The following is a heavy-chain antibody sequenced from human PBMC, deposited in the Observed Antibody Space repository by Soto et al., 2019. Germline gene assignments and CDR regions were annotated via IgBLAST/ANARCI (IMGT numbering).Heavy chain of an antibody. CDR3: ARGRGSSRTNWFDP. CDR2: IYYSGST. Sequence: PSETLSLTCTVSGGSISSGGYYWSWIRQHPGKGLEWIGYIYYSGSTYYNPTLKSRVTRSVDTSKNQFSLKMSSVTAADTAVYYCARGRGSSRTNWFDPWGQGTLVTVSS. V-gene: IGHV4-31*03. J-gene: IGHJ5*02. D-gene: IGHD6-6*01. CDR1: GGSISSGGYY.